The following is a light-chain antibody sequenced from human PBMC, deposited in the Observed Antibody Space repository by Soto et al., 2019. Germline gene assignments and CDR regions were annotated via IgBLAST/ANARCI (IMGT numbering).Light chain of an antibody. Sequence: DIQMTQSPSILSASVGDSVTITCRASQTIDSWVAWYQQKPGKAPKLLVYDATSLESGVSSRFSGSGYGTDFTLSINNLQPDDFATYDCQQYNRLITFGQGTRLEIK. CDR2: DAT. V-gene: IGKV1-5*01. CDR1: QTIDSW. CDR3: QQYNRLIT. J-gene: IGKJ5*01.